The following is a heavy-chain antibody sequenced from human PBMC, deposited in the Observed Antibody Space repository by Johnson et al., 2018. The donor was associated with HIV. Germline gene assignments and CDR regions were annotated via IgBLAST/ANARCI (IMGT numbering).Heavy chain of an antibody. Sequence: EVQLVESGGGVVQPGGSLRLSCAASEFTFSAHDMHWVRQTAGKGLEWVSAIGTAGDTYYPGSVKGRFTISRENAKNSLYLQMNSLRAGDTAVYYCARANRGRNDAFDIWGQGTMVTVSS. CDR3: ARANRGRNDAFDI. D-gene: IGHD2-15*01. V-gene: IGHV3-13*01. J-gene: IGHJ3*02. CDR2: IGTAGDT. CDR1: EFTFSAHD.